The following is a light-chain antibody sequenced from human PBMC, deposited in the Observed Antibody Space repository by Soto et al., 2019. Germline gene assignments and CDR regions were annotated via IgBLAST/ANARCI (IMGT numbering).Light chain of an antibody. CDR1: QSVLSSSDNKNL. Sequence: DIVMTQSPDSLALSLGERATINCKSSQSVLSSSDNKNLLAWFQHKPGQPPRLLIYWASTRESGVPDRFSGSGSGTDFTLTTSSLQAEDVAIYYCQHYYSPPVTFGQGTKVEIK. V-gene: IGKV4-1*01. CDR2: WAS. J-gene: IGKJ1*01. CDR3: QHYYSPPVT.